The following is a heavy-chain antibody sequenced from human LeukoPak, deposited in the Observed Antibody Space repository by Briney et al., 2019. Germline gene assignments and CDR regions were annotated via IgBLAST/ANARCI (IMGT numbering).Heavy chain of an antibody. CDR2: IRYDGSNK. V-gene: IGHV3-30*02. J-gene: IGHJ4*02. D-gene: IGHD4-17*01. CDR1: GFTFSSYG. CDR3: AKGYGDKGDYFDY. Sequence: GGSLRLSCAASGFTFSSYGMHWVRQAPGKGLEWGAFIRYDGSNKYYADSVKGRFTISRDNSKNTLYLQMNSLRAEDTAVYYCAKGYGDKGDYFDYWGQGTLVTVSS.